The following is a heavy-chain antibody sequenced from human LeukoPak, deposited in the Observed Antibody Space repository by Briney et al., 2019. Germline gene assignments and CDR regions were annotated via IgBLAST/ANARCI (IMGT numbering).Heavy chain of an antibody. CDR3: AKGTYFDWLLSRGYYFDY. CDR2: IIGSGGST. V-gene: IGHV3-23*01. D-gene: IGHD3-9*01. J-gene: IGHJ4*02. CDR1: RFTFSNYA. Sequence: GGSLRLSCAASRFTFSNYAMTWVRQAPGEGLEWVSPIIGSGGSTYYADSVKGRFTISRDNSKNTLYLQMGSLSAEDTAVYYCAKGTYFDWLLSRGYYFDYWGQGTLVTVSS.